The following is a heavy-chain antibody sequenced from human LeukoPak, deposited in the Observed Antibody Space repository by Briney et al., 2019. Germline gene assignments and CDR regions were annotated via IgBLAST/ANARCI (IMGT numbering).Heavy chain of an antibody. Sequence: ASVKVSCKASGYTFTSYFMHWVRQAPGQGLDWMGIINPSGGSTSYAQKFQGRVTMTRDTSTSTVYMELSSLRSEDTAGYYCARDSADYGDYDYWGQGTLVTVSS. D-gene: IGHD4-17*01. CDR3: ARDSADYGDYDY. V-gene: IGHV1-46*01. CDR1: GYTFTSYF. J-gene: IGHJ4*02. CDR2: INPSGGST.